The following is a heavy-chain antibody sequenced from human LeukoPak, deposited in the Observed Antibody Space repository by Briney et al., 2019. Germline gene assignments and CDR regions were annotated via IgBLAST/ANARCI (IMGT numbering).Heavy chain of an antibody. J-gene: IGHJ4*02. CDR1: GGSITIYY. V-gene: IGHV4-4*07. CDR2: IYTSGST. Sequence: PSETLSLTCTVSGGSITIYYWSWIRQPAGKGLEWIGRIYTSGSTNYNPSLKSRVTMSVDTSKNQFSLKLTSVTAADTAVYFCARGPGLHTGESFDYWGQGILVTVSS. D-gene: IGHD2-8*02. CDR3: ARGPGLHTGESFDY.